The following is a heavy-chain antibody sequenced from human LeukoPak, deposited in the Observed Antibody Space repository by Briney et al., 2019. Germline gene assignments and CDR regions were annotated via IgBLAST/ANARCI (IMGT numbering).Heavy chain of an antibody. CDR3: ARGQSTGDRRTDY. J-gene: IGHJ4*02. D-gene: IGHD7-27*01. CDR2: INHSGST. Sequence: PSETLSLTCAVYGGSFSGYYWSWIRQPPGKGLEWIGEINHSGSTNYNPSLKSRVTISVDTSKNQLSLKLSSVTAADTAVYYCARGQSTGDRRTDYWGQGTLVTVSS. V-gene: IGHV4-34*01. CDR1: GGSFSGYY.